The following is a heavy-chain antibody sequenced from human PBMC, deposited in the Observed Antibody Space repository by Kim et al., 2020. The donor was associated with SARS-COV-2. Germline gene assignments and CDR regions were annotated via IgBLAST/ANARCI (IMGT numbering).Heavy chain of an antibody. J-gene: IGHJ4*02. CDR3: AKARTWEGD. D-gene: IGHD1-26*01. V-gene: IGHV3-23*01. CDR2: GRH. Sequence: GRHSYANSGKGRFTISRDNSKNTLYLQMNSLRAEDTAVYYCAKARTWEGDWGQGTMVTVSS.